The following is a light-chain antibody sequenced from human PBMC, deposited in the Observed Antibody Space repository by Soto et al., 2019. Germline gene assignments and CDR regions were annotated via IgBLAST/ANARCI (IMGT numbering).Light chain of an antibody. Sequence: DIVMTQSPLSLPVTPGEPASISCRPSQSLLHSNGYNYLDWYLQKPGQSPQLXIYLGSNRESGVRDRFSGSGAGTDFTLKISRVETEDVAVYFCHQYNTSPQTFGQGTKVDIK. V-gene: IGKV2-28*01. CDR1: QSLLHSNGYNY. J-gene: IGKJ1*01. CDR3: HQYNTSPQT. CDR2: LGS.